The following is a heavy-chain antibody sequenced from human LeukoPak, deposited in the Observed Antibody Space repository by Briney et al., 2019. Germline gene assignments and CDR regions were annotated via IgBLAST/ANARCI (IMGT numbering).Heavy chain of an antibody. J-gene: IGHJ6*02. CDR2: IYYSGST. CDR1: GGSISSGDYS. Sequence: SETLSLTCTVSGGSISSGDYSWSWIRQLPGKGLEWIGYIYYSGSTYYNPSLKSRVTISVDTSKNQFSLKLSSVTAADTAVYYCARIVVVPAAMPLGMDVWGQGTTVTVSS. CDR3: ARIVVVPAAMPLGMDV. D-gene: IGHD2-2*01. V-gene: IGHV4-30-4*01.